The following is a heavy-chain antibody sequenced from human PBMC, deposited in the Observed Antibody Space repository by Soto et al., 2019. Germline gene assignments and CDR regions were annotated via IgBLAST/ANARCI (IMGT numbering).Heavy chain of an antibody. V-gene: IGHV3-21*01. D-gene: IGHD2-15*01. Sequence: GGSLRLSCAVSGFTFSSYSMNWVRQAPGKGLEWVSSISSSSSYIYYADSVKGRFTISRDNAKNSLYLQMNSLRAEDTAVYYCARDKTPRGLNHPPPYYFDYWGQGTLVTVSS. J-gene: IGHJ4*02. CDR1: GFTFSSYS. CDR2: ISSSSSYI. CDR3: ARDKTPRGLNHPPPYYFDY.